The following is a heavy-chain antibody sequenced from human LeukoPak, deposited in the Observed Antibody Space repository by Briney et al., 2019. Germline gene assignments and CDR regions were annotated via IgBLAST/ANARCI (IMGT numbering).Heavy chain of an antibody. CDR2: ISSSSSYI. D-gene: IGHD3-10*01. CDR1: GFTFSSYS. J-gene: IGHJ6*02. CDR3: ARSMLRGVPLDV. V-gene: IGHV3-21*04. Sequence: GGSLRLSCAASGFTFSSYSMNWVRQAPGKGLEWVSSISSSSSYIYYADSVKGRFTISRDNAKNSLYLQMNSLRAEDTAVYYCARSMLRGVPLDVWGQGTTVTVTS.